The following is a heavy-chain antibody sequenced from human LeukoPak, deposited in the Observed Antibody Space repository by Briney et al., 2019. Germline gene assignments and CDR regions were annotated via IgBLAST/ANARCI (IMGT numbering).Heavy chain of an antibody. V-gene: IGHV4-4*07. CDR1: GGSISSYY. CDR2: IYTSGST. CDR3: ARDGGDSSSWYHYYYYMDV. J-gene: IGHJ6*03. D-gene: IGHD6-13*01. Sequence: PSETLSLTCTVSGGSISSYYWSWIRQPAGKGLEWIGRIYTSGSTNYNPSLTSRVTMSVDTSKNQFSLKLSSVTAADTAVYYCARDGGDSSSWYHYYYYMDVWGKGTTVTISS.